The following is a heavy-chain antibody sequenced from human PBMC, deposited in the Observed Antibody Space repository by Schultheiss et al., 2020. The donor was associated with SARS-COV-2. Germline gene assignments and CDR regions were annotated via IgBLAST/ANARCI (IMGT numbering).Heavy chain of an antibody. Sequence: GGSLRLSCTASGFTFGDYAMSWVRQAPGKGLEWVSVISGSGGSTYYADSVKGRFTISRDNSKNTLYLQMNSLRAEDTAVYYCASYTYYYDSSGYSFDYWGQGTLVTVSS. CDR3: ASYTYYYDSSGYSFDY. CDR2: ISGSGGST. V-gene: IGHV3-23*01. D-gene: IGHD3-22*01. J-gene: IGHJ4*02. CDR1: GFTFGDYA.